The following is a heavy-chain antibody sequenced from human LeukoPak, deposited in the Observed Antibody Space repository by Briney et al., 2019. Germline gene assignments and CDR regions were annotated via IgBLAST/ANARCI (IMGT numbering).Heavy chain of an antibody. D-gene: IGHD2-15*01. J-gene: IGHJ4*02. CDR2: INHSGST. Sequence: PSETLSLTCTVSGGSISSSSYYWGWIRQPPGKGLEWIGEINHSGSTNYNPSPKSRVTISVDTSKNQFSLKLSSVTAADTAVYYCARGGRHYCSGGSCHNLPVGRDYWGQGTLVTVSS. CDR1: GGSISSSSYY. V-gene: IGHV4-39*07. CDR3: ARGGRHYCSGGSCHNLPVGRDY.